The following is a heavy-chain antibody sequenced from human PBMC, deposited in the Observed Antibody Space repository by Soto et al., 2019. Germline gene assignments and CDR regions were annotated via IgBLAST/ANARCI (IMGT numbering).Heavy chain of an antibody. Sequence: GGPKRLSKAASWCTFINPWMNWISQATGKGLEWVGRIKSKTDGGTTDYAAPVKGRFTISRDDSKNTLYLQMNSLKTEDTAVYYCTTVYYYGSGSSIHYYYYGMDVWGQGTTVTVSS. D-gene: IGHD3-10*01. J-gene: IGHJ6*02. CDR1: WCTFINPW. V-gene: IGHV3-15*07. CDR3: TTVYYYGSGSSIHYYYYGMDV. CDR2: IKSKTDGGTT.